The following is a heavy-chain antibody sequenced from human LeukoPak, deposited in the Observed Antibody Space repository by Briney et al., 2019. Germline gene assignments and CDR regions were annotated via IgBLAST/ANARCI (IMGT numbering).Heavy chain of an antibody. CDR3: AKVFGGSYPTGHAFDI. CDR2: ISWDGGST. J-gene: IGHJ3*02. Sequence: PGGSLRLSCAASGSTFDDYAMHWVRQAPGKGLEWVSLISWDGGSTYYADSVKGRFTISRDNSKNSLYLQMNSLRAEDTALYYCAKVFGGSYPTGHAFDIWGQGTMVTVSS. CDR1: GSTFDDYA. V-gene: IGHV3-43D*04. D-gene: IGHD1-26*01.